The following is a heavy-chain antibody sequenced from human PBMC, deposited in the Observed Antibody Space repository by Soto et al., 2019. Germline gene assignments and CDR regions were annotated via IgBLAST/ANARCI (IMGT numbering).Heavy chain of an antibody. D-gene: IGHD6-6*01. CDR1: GYTFTRYG. CDR2: IIPIFGTA. CDR3: ARDGVSSSSPNWFDP. Sequence: SVKVSCKTAGYTFTRYGISWVRQAPGQGLEWMGGIIPIFGTANYAQKFQGRVTITADESTSTAYMELSSLRSEDTAVYYCARDGVSSSSPNWFDPWGQGTLVTVSS. J-gene: IGHJ5*02. V-gene: IGHV1-69*13.